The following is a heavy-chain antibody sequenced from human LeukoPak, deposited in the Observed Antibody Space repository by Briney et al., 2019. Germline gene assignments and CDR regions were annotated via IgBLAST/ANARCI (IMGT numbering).Heavy chain of an antibody. Sequence: PGGSLRLSCAASGFTFNNYGMHWVRQAPGKGLEWVAVISYDGSNQYYADSAKGRFTISRDNSKNTLYLQMNSLKFEDTAVYYCAKGPLVVVAAEPTTIDYWGQGTLVTVSS. V-gene: IGHV3-30*18. CDR3: AKGPLVVVAAEPTTIDY. D-gene: IGHD2-15*01. CDR1: GFTFNNYG. CDR2: ISYDGSNQ. J-gene: IGHJ4*02.